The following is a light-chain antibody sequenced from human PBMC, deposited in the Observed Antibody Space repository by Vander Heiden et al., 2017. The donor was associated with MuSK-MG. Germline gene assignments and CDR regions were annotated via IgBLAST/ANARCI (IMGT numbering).Light chain of an antibody. Sequence: DIVMTQSPDSLAVSLGERATINCKSSQSVLYSSNNKNYLAWYQQKPGQPPKLLIYWASTRESGVPDRFSGSGSGTDFTLSISSLQAEDVAVYFCQQYDTAASSFGQGTKLEIK. J-gene: IGKJ2*03. CDR1: QSVLYSSNNKNY. V-gene: IGKV4-1*01. CDR3: QQYDTAASS. CDR2: WAS.